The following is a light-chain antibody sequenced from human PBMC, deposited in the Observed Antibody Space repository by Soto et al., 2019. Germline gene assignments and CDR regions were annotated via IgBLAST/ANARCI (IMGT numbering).Light chain of an antibody. CDR1: ESIDNW. J-gene: IGKJ1*01. V-gene: IGKV1-5*01. CDR2: AAS. CDR3: EDYHTDWT. Sequence: IQITQTPSTLSASVGDTVTITCRASESIDNWLASYQQKPGKAPRLLIFAASSLVRWVPSRFSGRVAWTEFTLTISSLRADDYVTIFSEDYHTDWTYGQGTKVDI.